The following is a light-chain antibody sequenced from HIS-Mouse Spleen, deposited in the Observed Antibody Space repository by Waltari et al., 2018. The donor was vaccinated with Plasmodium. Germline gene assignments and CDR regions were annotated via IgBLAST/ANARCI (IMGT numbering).Light chain of an antibody. V-gene: IGLV3-27*01. J-gene: IGLJ3*02. CDR2: KDS. CDR3: YSAADNNWV. CDR1: VLAKKY. Sequence: SYELTQPSSVSVSPGQTARNTCTGHVLAKKYDRWFQQKPGQAPLLVIYKDSERPSGIPERFSGSSSGTTVTLTISGAQVEDEADYYCYSAADNNWVFGGGTKLTVL.